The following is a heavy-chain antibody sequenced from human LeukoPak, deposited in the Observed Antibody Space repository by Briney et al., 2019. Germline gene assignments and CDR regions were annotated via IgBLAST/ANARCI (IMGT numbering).Heavy chain of an antibody. V-gene: IGHV1-2*06. J-gene: IGHJ4*02. CDR1: GYSFSDYY. Sequence: GASVKVSCKASGYSFSDYYIHWVRQAPGQGLEWMGRINCNSGGTTYAQRFQGRVTMTRDRSMTTAYMELSRLTSDETAVYFCAREVVEARTAFDYWGQGTLVTVSS. D-gene: IGHD2-15*01. CDR3: AREVVEARTAFDY. CDR2: INCNSGGT.